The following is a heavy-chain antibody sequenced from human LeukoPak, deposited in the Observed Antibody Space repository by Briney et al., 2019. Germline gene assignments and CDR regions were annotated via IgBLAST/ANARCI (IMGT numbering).Heavy chain of an antibody. D-gene: IGHD3-22*01. J-gene: IGHJ4*02. CDR1: GFTFSSYW. V-gene: IGHV3-7*01. Sequence: GGSLRLSCAASGFTFSSYWMSWVRQAPGKGLEWVANIKEDGSEQYYVDSVKGRFTISRDSARNSLYLQMNSLRAEDTAVYYCARDLARNHYYDSSGYYSSDYWGQGTLVTVSS. CDR2: IKEDGSEQ. CDR3: ARDLARNHYYDSSGYYSSDY.